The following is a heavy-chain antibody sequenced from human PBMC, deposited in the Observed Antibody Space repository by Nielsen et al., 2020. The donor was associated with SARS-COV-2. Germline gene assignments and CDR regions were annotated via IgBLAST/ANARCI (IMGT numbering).Heavy chain of an antibody. CDR1: GYTFTDYY. V-gene: IGHV1-2*06. CDR2: INPYSGGT. Sequence: ASVKVSCKASGYTFTDYYIHWVRQAPGQGLEWMGRINPYSGGTNYAQKFQGTVTMTRDASISTVYMELTSDDTAVYYCARLGYPGWYFDLWGRGTLVTVSS. J-gene: IGHJ2*01. D-gene: IGHD5-12*01. CDR3: ARLGYPGWYFDL.